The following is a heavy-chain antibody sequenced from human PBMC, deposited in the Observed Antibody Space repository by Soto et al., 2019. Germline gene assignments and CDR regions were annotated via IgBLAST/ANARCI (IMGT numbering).Heavy chain of an antibody. CDR3: ARLYGLDAFDI. Sequence: SETLSLTCTVSGGSISSYYWSWIRQPPGKGLEWIGYIYYSGSTNYNPSLKIRATISVDTSKNQFSLKLSSVTAADTAVYYCARLYGLDAFDIWGQGTMVTVS. D-gene: IGHD4-17*01. CDR2: IYYSGST. CDR1: GGSISSYY. V-gene: IGHV4-59*01. J-gene: IGHJ3*02.